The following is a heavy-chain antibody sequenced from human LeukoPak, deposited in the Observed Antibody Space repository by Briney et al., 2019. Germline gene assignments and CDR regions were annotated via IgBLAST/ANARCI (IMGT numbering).Heavy chain of an antibody. Sequence: GGSLRLSCAASGFAFSSYWMHWVRQAPGKGLVWVSRINSDGSSTNYADSVKGRFTISRDNAKNTLYLEMNSLRAEDTAVYYCARHGYSYGYWGQGTLVTVSS. CDR2: INSDGSST. CDR1: GFAFSSYW. CDR3: ARHGYSYGY. D-gene: IGHD5-18*01. V-gene: IGHV3-74*01. J-gene: IGHJ4*02.